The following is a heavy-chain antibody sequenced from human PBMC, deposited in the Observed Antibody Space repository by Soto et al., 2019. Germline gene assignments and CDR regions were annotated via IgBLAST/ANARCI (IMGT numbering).Heavy chain of an antibody. CDR3: ARDGGPRKGYYYGMDV. CDR1: GGSISSYY. D-gene: IGHD3-16*01. CDR2: IYYSGST. V-gene: IGHV4-59*01. Sequence: SETLSLTCTVSGGSISSYYWSWIRQPPGKGLEWIGYIYYSGSTNYNPSLKSRVTISVDTSKNQFSLKLSSVTAADTAVYYCARDGGPRKGYYYGMDVWGQGTTVTVSS. J-gene: IGHJ6*02.